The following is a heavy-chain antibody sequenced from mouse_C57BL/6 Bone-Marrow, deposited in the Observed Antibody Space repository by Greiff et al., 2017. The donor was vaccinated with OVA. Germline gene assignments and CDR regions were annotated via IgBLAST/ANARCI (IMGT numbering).Heavy chain of an antibody. J-gene: IGHJ4*01. CDR1: GFSFNTYA. CDR2: IRSKSNNYAP. Sequence: EVQVVESGGGLVQPKGSLKLSCAASGFSFNTYAMNWVRQAPGKGLEWVARIRSKSNNYAPYYADSVKDRFTISRDDSESMLYLQMNNVKTEDTAMYYCGRVLVFYDMDYWGQGTSVTVSS. CDR3: GRVLVFYDMDY. D-gene: IGHD1-1*01. V-gene: IGHV10-1*01.